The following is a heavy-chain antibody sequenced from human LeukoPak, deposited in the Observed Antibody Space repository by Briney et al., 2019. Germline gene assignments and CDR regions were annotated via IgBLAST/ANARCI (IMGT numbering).Heavy chain of an antibody. V-gene: IGHV3-23*01. CDR3: AKTPQGYSAYYDY. CDR2: ISGGGDGA. D-gene: IGHD5-12*01. Sequence: PGGSLRLSCAASVFTFNNCAMSWVRQAPGKGLEWVSTISGGGDGAFYADSVKGRFTTSRDNSGNTMSLQMNGLRAEDTAVYFCAKTPQGYSAYYDYWGQGALVTVSS. J-gene: IGHJ4*02. CDR1: VFTFNNCA.